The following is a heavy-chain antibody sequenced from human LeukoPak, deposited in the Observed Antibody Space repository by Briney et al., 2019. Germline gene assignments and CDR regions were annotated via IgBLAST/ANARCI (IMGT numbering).Heavy chain of an antibody. V-gene: IGHV3-15*01. D-gene: IGHD1-26*01. CDR3: TTDTRIVGATAFDY. Sequence: GGSLRLSCAASGFIFSNAWMRGGRQAPGKGVEWIGRIKSKIDGGTTDFAAPLKRRFTISRDDLKNPLYLQMNGLKTEDTGMYFCTTDTRIVGATAFDYWGQGTLVTVSS. CDR2: IKSKIDGGTT. J-gene: IGHJ4*02. CDR1: GFIFSNAW.